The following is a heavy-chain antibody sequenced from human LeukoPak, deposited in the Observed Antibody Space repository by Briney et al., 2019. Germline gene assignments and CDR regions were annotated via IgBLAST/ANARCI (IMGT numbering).Heavy chain of an antibody. CDR1: GFTFSSYW. J-gene: IGHJ6*03. CDR3: ARSGIAAAGFGGVNYYYYYMDV. D-gene: IGHD6-13*01. CDR2: IKQDGSEK. Sequence: PGGSLRLSCAASGFTFSSYWMSWVRQAPGKGLEWVANIKQDGSEKYYVDSVKGRFTISRDNAKNSLYLQMNSLRAEDTAVYYCARSGIAAAGFGGVNYYYYYMDVWGKGTTVTVSS. V-gene: IGHV3-7*01.